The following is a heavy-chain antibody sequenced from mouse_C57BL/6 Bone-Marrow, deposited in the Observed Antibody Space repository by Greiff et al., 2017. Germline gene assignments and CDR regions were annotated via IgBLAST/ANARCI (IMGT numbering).Heavy chain of an antibody. CDR2: IDPENGDT. Sequence: EVQLQQSGAELVRPGASVKLSCTASGFNFKDDYMNWVKQRPEQGLEWIGWIDPENGDTEYASKFQGKATITADTSSNTAYLQLSSLTSEDTAVYYCSAALFYYGSSWGQGTTLTVSS. J-gene: IGHJ2*01. CDR1: GFNFKDDY. CDR3: SAALFYYGSS. V-gene: IGHV14-4*01. D-gene: IGHD1-1*01.